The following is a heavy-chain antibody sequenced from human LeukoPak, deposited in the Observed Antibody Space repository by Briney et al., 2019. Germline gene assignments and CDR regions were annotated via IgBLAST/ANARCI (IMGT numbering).Heavy chain of an antibody. CDR2: ISGRGDST. Sequence: GGSLRLSCAASGFTFSSYAMTWVRQAPGKGLEWVSAISGRGDSTYYADSVKGRFTISRDNSKNTLYLQMNSLRAEDTAVYYCARALKKQQLVQGYYFDYWGQGTLVTVSS. D-gene: IGHD6-13*01. CDR3: ARALKKQQLVQGYYFDY. CDR1: GFTFSSYA. V-gene: IGHV3-23*01. J-gene: IGHJ4*02.